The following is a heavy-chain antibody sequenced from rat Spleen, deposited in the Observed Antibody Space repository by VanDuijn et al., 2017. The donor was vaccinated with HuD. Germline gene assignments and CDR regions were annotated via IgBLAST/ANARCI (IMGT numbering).Heavy chain of an antibody. J-gene: IGHJ2*01. CDR1: GFISSSYW. V-gene: IGHV5-58*01. CDR3: ATQSIIRVPLFDY. Sequence: EVQLVETGGGLVQPGRSLKLSCVGSGFISSSYWMYWVRQAPGKGLEWISSINTDGGSTYYLDSVKGRFTISRDNAENTVYLQMNSLRSADTATYYCATQSIIRVPLFDYWGQGVMVTVSS. CDR2: INTDGGST. D-gene: IGHD4-3*01.